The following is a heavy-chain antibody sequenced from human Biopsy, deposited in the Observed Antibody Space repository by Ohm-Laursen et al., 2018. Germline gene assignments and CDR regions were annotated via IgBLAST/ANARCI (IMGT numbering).Heavy chain of an antibody. CDR1: DVSISSYY. Sequence: SQTLSLTCTVPDVSISSYYWNWIRQSPGRGLEWIAYVRYNGDTDYNPSLKSRVTISLDASKNQFSLKLTSVTAADTAIYYCAREAIGVATTFDLWGQGTMVAVSS. CDR3: AREAIGVATTFDL. V-gene: IGHV4-59*01. CDR2: VRYNGDT. J-gene: IGHJ3*01. D-gene: IGHD3-3*01.